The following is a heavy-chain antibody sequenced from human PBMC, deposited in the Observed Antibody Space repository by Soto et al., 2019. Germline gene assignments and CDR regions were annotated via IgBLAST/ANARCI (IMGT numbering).Heavy chain of an antibody. J-gene: IGHJ3*02. V-gene: IGHV1-18*04. Sequence: ASVKVSCKASGYTFTSYGISWVRQAPGQGLEWMGWISAYNGNTNYAQKLQGRVTMTTDTSTSTAYMELRSLRSDDTAVYYCARDRPLSGSYYREDAFEIWGQGTMVTVSS. CDR1: GYTFTSYG. D-gene: IGHD1-26*01. CDR3: ARDRPLSGSYYREDAFEI. CDR2: ISAYNGNT.